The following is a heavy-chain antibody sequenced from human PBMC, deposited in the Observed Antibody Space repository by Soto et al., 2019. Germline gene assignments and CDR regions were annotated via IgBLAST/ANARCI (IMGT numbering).Heavy chain of an antibody. CDR2: VSGSGGST. J-gene: IGHJ4*02. V-gene: IGHV3-23*01. CDR3: VTHSWXR. Sequence: GGSLRLSCAAPGFTLSQFSMNWVRTAPGTGLRRLAGVSGSGGSTSYADSVKGQFTISRDSYKHTLYFPMNSLSTEDTAVYYCVTHSWXRWGKGTLVTVS. CDR1: GFTLSQFS.